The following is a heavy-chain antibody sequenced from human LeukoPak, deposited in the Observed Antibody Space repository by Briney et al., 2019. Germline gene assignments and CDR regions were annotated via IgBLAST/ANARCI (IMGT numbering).Heavy chain of an antibody. Sequence: GGSLRLSCAASGFXFSSYGIHWVRQAPGKGLEWVAVISYDGSNKYYADSVKGRFTISRDNCKNTLYLQMNSLRDEDTAVYSCARASGPFDYWGQGTLVTVSS. D-gene: IGHD3-10*01. CDR3: ARASGPFDY. CDR2: ISYDGSNK. CDR1: GFXFSSYG. J-gene: IGHJ4*02. V-gene: IGHV3-30*03.